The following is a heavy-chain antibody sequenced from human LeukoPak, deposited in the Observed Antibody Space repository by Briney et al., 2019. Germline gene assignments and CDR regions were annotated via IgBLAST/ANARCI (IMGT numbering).Heavy chain of an antibody. D-gene: IGHD4-11*01. J-gene: IGHJ4*02. CDR2: INAGNGNT. Sequence: EASVKVSCKASGYTFTSYAMHWVRQAPGQRLEWMGWINAGNGNTKYSQEFQGRVTITRDTSASTAYMELSSLRSEDMAVYYCARSDYSVPIFDYWGQGTLVTVSS. V-gene: IGHV1-3*03. CDR1: GYTFTSYA. CDR3: ARSDYSVPIFDY.